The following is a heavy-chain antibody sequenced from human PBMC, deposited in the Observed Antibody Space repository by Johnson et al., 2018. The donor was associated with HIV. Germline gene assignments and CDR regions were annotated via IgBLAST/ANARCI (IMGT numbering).Heavy chain of an antibody. V-gene: IGHV3-74*01. CDR1: GFTFTNYW. Sequence: QLVESGGGLVQPGGSLRLSCEASGFTFTNYWIYWVRQAPGKGLVFVSRINNDGTNKYYADSVKGRFTISRDNSKNTLSLQMISLRAEDTAMYYCAKARSLLDYGGFDAFDIWGQGTLVIVSS. J-gene: IGHJ3*02. D-gene: IGHD4-23*01. CDR2: INNDGTNK. CDR3: AKARSLLDYGGFDAFDI.